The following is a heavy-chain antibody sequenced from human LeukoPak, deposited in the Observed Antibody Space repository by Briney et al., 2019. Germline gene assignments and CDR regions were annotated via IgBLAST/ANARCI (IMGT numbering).Heavy chain of an antibody. V-gene: IGHV4-59*01. J-gene: IGHJ5*02. CDR1: GGSISGYY. CDR2: IHYSGST. Sequence: PSETLSLTCTVSGGSISGYYWIWIRQSPGKGLEWIGSIHYSGSTNYNPSLKSRVTMSLDTSKNHLSLRLSSLTAADTAVYSCARGGDGYNYWFDPWGQGTLVTVSS. CDR3: ARGGDGYNYWFDP. D-gene: IGHD5-24*01.